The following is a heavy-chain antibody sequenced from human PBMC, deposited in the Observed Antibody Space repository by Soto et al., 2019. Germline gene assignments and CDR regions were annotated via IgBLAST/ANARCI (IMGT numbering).Heavy chain of an antibody. CDR3: ARDLVGYYDSSGYRRNFDY. J-gene: IGHJ4*02. CDR2: IIPIFGTA. V-gene: IGHV1-69*13. D-gene: IGHD3-22*01. CDR1: GGTFSSYA. Sequence: SVKVSCKASGGTFSSYAISWVRQAPGQGLEWMGGIIPIFGTANYAQKFQGRVTITADESTSTAYMELSSLRSEDTAVYYCARDLVGYYDSSGYRRNFDYWGQGTLVTVSS.